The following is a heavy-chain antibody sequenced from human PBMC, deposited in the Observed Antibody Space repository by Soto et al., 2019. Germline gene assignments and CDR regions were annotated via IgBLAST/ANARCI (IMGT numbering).Heavy chain of an antibody. D-gene: IGHD3-22*01. CDR1: GGSISSSSYY. J-gene: IGHJ6*02. CDR3: ARLAYYDSSGRDYYGMDV. Sequence: QLQLQESGPGLVKPSETLSLTCTVSGGSISSSSYYWGWIRQPPGKGLEWIGSIYYSGSTYYNPSLKSRVTISVDTSKNQFSLKLSSVTAADTAVYYCARLAYYDSSGRDYYGMDVWGQGTTVTVSS. V-gene: IGHV4-39*01. CDR2: IYYSGST.